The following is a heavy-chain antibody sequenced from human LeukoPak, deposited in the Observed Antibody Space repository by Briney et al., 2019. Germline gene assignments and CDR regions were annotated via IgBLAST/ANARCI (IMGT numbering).Heavy chain of an antibody. CDR3: ASFLYDFWGGYPIPATF. CDR1: GGSIRSYY. Sequence: KPSETLSLTCTVSGGSIRSYYWSWIRQPAGKGLEWIGRIYHTGSTYYNPSLKSRVTISVDTSKNQFSLKLSSVTAADTAVYYCASFLYDFWGGYPIPATFWGQGTLVTVSS. CDR2: IYHTGST. D-gene: IGHD3-3*01. J-gene: IGHJ4*02. V-gene: IGHV4-4*07.